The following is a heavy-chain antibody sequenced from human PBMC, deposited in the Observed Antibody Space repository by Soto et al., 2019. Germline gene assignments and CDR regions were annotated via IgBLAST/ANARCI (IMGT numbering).Heavy chain of an antibody. V-gene: IGHV4-59*01. J-gene: IGHJ4*02. CDR1: GGSISSYY. CDR2: IYYSGST. D-gene: IGHD1-1*01. CDR3: ARSGEPPCYFNY. Sequence: SETLSLTCTVSGGSISSYYWSWIRQPPGKGLEWIGYIYYSGSTNYNPSLKSRVTISVDTSKNQFSLKLSSVTAADTAVYYCARSGEPPCYFNYCGKGPLGTVCS.